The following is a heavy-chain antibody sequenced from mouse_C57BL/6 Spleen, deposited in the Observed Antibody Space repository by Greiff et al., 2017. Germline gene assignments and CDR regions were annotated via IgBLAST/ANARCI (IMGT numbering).Heavy chain of an antibody. CDR3: SRPHITTVNYFDD. CDR1: GFTFSSYG. Sequence: EVQLQQSGGDLVKPGGSLKLSCAASGFTFSSYGMSWVRQTPDKRLEWVATISSGGSYTYYPDSVKGRFTISRDNAKNTRYLQMSSLKPEDTAMYYCSRPHITTVNYFDDWGQGTTLTVSS. CDR2: ISSGGSYT. V-gene: IGHV5-6*01. J-gene: IGHJ2*01. D-gene: IGHD1-1*01.